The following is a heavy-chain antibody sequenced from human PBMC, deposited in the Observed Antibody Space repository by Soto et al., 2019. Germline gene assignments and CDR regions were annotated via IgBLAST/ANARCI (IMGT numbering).Heavy chain of an antibody. CDR1: GFTFTNAW. CDR2: IKSKTDDGTT. CDR3: TTATVTTAFDI. J-gene: IGHJ3*02. Sequence: ESGGGLVKPGGSLRLSCAASGFTFTNAWMTWVRQAPGKGLEWVGRIKSKTDDGTTYYAAPVKGRFTISRDDSKNTLYLQMNSLRPEDTAVYYCTTATVTTAFDIWGQGTVVTVSS. V-gene: IGHV3-15*01. D-gene: IGHD4-17*01.